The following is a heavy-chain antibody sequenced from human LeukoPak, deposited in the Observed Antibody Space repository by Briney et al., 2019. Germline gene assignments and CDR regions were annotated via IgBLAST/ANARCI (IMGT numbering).Heavy chain of an antibody. CDR3: ARGMSSFFDFVY. CDR2: SRNEARSYTT. V-gene: IGHV3-72*01. D-gene: IGHD3-3*01. Sequence: GGSLRLSCVVSGFTFSDHFMDWVRQSPGKGLEWVARSRNEARSYTTEYAASVKGRFTISRDDSKNSLFLQMDSLKTEDTAVYYRARGMSSFFDFVYWGQGVQVTVSS. J-gene: IGHJ4*02. CDR1: GFTFSDHF.